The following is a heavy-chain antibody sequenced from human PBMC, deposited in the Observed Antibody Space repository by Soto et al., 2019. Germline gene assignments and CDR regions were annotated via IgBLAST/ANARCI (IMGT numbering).Heavy chain of an antibody. J-gene: IGHJ4*02. V-gene: IGHV3-23*01. Sequence: EVQLLESGGGLVQPGGSLRLSCAASGFTFSTYVMSWVHQAPGQGPEWVSAITGGADDTYNADSVRGRFTISRDKSKNTLYLQMNSLRAEDTAVYYCAKGSSNSRPYYFDYWGQGTLVTVSS. CDR1: GFTFSTYV. CDR3: AKGSSNSRPYYFDY. CDR2: ITGGADDT. D-gene: IGHD2-2*01.